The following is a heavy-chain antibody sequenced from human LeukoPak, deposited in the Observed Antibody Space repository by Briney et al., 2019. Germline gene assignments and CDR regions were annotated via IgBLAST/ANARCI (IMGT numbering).Heavy chain of an antibody. D-gene: IGHD2-2*01. J-gene: IGHJ4*02. CDR1: GGSFSGYY. Sequence: SETLSLTCAVYGGSFSGYYWSWIRQPPGKGLEWIGEINHSGSTNYNPSLKSRVTISVDTSKNQFSLKLSSVTAADTAVYYCAREYSSSTSCYFSYVDYWGQGTLVTVSS. CDR2: INHSGST. CDR3: AREYSSSTSCYFSYVDY. V-gene: IGHV4-34*01.